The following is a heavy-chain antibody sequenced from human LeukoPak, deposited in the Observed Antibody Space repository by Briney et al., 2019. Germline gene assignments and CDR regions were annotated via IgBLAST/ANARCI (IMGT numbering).Heavy chain of an antibody. Sequence: TSETLSLTCFVSGASIINNNYYWAWLRQPPGKGLEWIVSVYHGGSTSYNPSLKSRVTISVDTSKSHFTLKMNSVTASDTALYSCAGHKYYNFWGSFNWFDPWGQGTLVTVSS. D-gene: IGHD3-3*01. CDR2: VYHGGST. CDR3: AGHKYYNFWGSFNWFDP. V-gene: IGHV4-39*01. CDR1: GASIINNNYY. J-gene: IGHJ5*02.